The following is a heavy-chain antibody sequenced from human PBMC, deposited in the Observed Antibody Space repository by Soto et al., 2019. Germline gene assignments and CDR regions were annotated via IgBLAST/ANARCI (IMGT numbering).Heavy chain of an antibody. CDR1: GFTFSSYS. J-gene: IGHJ6*02. D-gene: IGHD2-2*01. CDR3: ARGYIVVVPARSYYYGMDV. Sequence: PGGSLRLSCAASGFTFSSYSMNWVRQAPGKGLEWVSSISSSSSYIYYADSVKGRFTISRDNAKNSLYLQMNSLRAEDTAVYYCARGYIVVVPARSYYYGMDVWGQGTTVTVSS. V-gene: IGHV3-21*01. CDR2: ISSSSSYI.